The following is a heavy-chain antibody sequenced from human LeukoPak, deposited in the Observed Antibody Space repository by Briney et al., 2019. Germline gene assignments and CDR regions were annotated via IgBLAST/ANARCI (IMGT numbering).Heavy chain of an antibody. CDR1: GFTFSSYG. Sequence: GGSLRLSCAASGFTFSSYGMHWVRQAPGKGLEWVAVIWYDGSNKYYADSVKGRFTISRDNSKNTLYLQMNSLRAEDTAVYYCARGGLRYFDWSTQIPPDVDWGQGTLVTVS. CDR2: IWYDGSNK. J-gene: IGHJ4*02. D-gene: IGHD3-9*01. CDR3: ARGGLRYFDWSTQIPPDVD. V-gene: IGHV3-33*01.